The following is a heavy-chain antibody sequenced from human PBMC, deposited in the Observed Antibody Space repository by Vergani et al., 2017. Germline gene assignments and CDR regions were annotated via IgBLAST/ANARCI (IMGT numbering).Heavy chain of an antibody. Sequence: QVQLVESGGGLVKPGGSLRLSCAASGFTFSDYYMSWIRQAPGKGLEWVSYISSSSSYTNYANSVKGRFTISRDNPKNTLYLQMNSLRAEDTAVYYCAKDTAMALDYWGQGTLVTVSS. CDR1: GFTFSDYY. CDR2: ISSSSSYT. CDR3: AKDTAMALDY. J-gene: IGHJ4*02. D-gene: IGHD5-18*01. V-gene: IGHV3-11*06.